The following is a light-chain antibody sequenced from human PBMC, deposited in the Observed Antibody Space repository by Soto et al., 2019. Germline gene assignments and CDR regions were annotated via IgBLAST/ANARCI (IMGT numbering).Light chain of an antibody. CDR1: STDVGAYNY. CDR2: AVS. J-gene: IGLJ2*01. CDR3: SSYVGNNNLV. Sequence: QSALTQPPSASGSPGQSVTISCTGTSTDVGAYNYVSWYQQHPGKAPKLMIYAVSKRPSGVPERFSGSKSGNTASLTVSGLQADDEADYYCSSYVGNNNLVFGGGTKLTVL. V-gene: IGLV2-8*01.